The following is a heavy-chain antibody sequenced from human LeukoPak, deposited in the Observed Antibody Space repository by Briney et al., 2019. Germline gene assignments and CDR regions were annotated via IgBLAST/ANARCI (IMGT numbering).Heavy chain of an antibody. CDR2: ISTGGSTV. Sequence: GGSPRLSCVASEFAFSTYEMNWVRQAPGKGLEWVSYISTGGSTVYYADSVKGRFTISRDDAKNSMYLQMDSLRAEDTAVYYCARSPANWNYASDCWGQGTLVTVSS. J-gene: IGHJ4*02. D-gene: IGHD1-7*01. CDR1: EFAFSTYE. V-gene: IGHV3-48*03. CDR3: ARSPANWNYASDC.